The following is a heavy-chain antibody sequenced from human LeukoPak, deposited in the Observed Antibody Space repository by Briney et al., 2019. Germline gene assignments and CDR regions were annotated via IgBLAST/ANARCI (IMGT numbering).Heavy chain of an antibody. D-gene: IGHD1-26*01. V-gene: IGHV3-30*03. CDR1: GFTLSGYG. J-gene: IGHJ4*02. CDR2: TSYDGTNK. CDR3: ARDILGATTSL. Sequence: GGSLRLSCAASGFTLSGYGMHWVRQAPGKGLERVSGTSYDGTNKYYADSVKGRFTISRDNSNNTLYLQMNSLRAEDTAVYYCARDILGATTSLWGQGTLVIVSS.